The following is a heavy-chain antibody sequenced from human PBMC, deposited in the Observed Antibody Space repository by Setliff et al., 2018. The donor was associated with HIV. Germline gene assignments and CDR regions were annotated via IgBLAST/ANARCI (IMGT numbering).Heavy chain of an antibody. V-gene: IGHV4-61*09. CDR3: ASLGPATVTTDWGFDY. Sequence: SETLSLTCTVSGGSISSGNHYWAWIRQPAGKRLEWIGHMHASGSTYYNPSLNSRASISVDTSKNQFSLKLSSVTAADTAVYYCASLGPATVTTDWGFDYWGQGTLVTVSS. CDR1: GGSISSGNHY. J-gene: IGHJ4*02. D-gene: IGHD4-17*01. CDR2: MHASGST.